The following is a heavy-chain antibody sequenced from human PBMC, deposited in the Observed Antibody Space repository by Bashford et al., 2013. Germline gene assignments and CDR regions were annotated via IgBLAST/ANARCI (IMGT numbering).Heavy chain of an antibody. J-gene: IGHJ4*02. Sequence: SETLSLTCTVSGGSVSPYYWTWIRQSPGKGLEWIGYIYYSGTTNYNPSLKSRVTISVDTSKNQFSLKLSSVTAADTAVYYCARDYCSSTSCLFSGLGYFDYWGQGTLVTVSS. CDR1: GGSVSPYY. CDR2: IYYSGTT. CDR3: ARDYCSSTSCLFSGLGYFDY. D-gene: IGHD2-2*01. V-gene: IGHV4-59*02.